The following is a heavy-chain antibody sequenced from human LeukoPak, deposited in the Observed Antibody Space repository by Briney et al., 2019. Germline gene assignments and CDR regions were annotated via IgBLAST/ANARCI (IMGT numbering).Heavy chain of an antibody. CDR2: IYYSGST. Sequence: SETLSLTCTVSGGSISSSNYYWGWIRQPPGKGLEWIGSIYYSGSTYYNPSLKSRVTISVDTSKNQFSLKLSSVTAADTAVYYCARMYCDGDCYSDYWGQGTLVTVPS. CDR3: ARMYCDGDCYSDY. J-gene: IGHJ4*02. D-gene: IGHD2-21*01. CDR1: GGSISSSNYY. V-gene: IGHV4-39*01.